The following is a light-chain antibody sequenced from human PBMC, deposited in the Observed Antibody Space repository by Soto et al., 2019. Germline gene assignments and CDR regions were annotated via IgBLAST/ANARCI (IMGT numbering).Light chain of an antibody. J-gene: IGKJ2*01. V-gene: IGKV3-15*01. CDR2: GAS. CDR3: QQYSDWPPGT. Sequence: IVMTQSPATLSVSPGERATLSCRASQSVSSSLAWYQQKHGQAPRLLIYGASTRATGIPARFSGSGSGTEFTLTISSLQSEDFAVYYCQQYSDWPPGTFGQGTKLEIK. CDR1: QSVSSS.